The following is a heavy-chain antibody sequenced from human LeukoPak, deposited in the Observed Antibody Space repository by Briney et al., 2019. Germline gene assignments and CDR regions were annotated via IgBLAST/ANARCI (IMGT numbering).Heavy chain of an antibody. CDR1: GFTFDDYA. CDR3: ARDHTALPYGDYDPDWYFDL. CDR2: ISWNSGSI. V-gene: IGHV3-9*03. D-gene: IGHD4-17*01. Sequence: GGSLRLSCAASGFTFDDYAMHWVRQAPGKGLEWVSGISWNSGSIGYADSVKGRFTISRDNAKNSLYLQMNSLRAEDMALYYCARDHTALPYGDYDPDWYFDLWGRGTLVTVSS. J-gene: IGHJ2*01.